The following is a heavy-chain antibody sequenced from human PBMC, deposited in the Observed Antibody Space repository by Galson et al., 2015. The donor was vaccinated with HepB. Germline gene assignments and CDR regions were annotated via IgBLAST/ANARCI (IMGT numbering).Heavy chain of an antibody. V-gene: IGHV3-7*03. Sequence: SLRLSCAASGFTFSSYWMSWVRQAPGKGLAWVANIKQDGSEKYYVDSVKGRFTISRDNAKNSLYLQMNSLRAEDTAVYYCARADDILTPYFDYWGQGTLVTVSS. CDR3: ARADDILTPYFDY. D-gene: IGHD3-9*01. J-gene: IGHJ4*02. CDR1: GFTFSSYW. CDR2: IKQDGSEK.